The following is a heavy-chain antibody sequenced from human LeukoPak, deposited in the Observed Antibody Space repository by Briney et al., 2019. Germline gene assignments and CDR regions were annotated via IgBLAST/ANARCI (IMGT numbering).Heavy chain of an antibody. CDR2: ISSSSSTI. V-gene: IGHV3-48*01. D-gene: IGHD6-13*01. J-gene: IGHJ3*02. CDR3: ARDLFSRSWADAFDI. CDR1: GFTFSSYS. Sequence: PGGSLRLSCAASGFTFSSYSMNWVRQAPGKGLEWVSYISSSSSTIYYADSVKGRFTISRDNAKNSLYLQMNNLRAEDTAVYYCARDLFSRSWADAFDIWGQGTMVTVSS.